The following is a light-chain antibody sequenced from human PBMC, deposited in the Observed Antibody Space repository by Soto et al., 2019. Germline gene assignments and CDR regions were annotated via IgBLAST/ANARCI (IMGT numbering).Light chain of an antibody. CDR1: QSISSW. J-gene: IGKJ1*01. CDR2: DAS. CDR3: QQYNSYPWT. V-gene: IGKV1-5*01. Sequence: DIQMTQSPSTLSASVRDRVTITCRASQSISSWLTWYQQEPGKAPKLLIYDASSLESGVPSRFSGSGSGTEFTLTISSLQPDDFATYYCQQYNSYPWTFGQGTKVEIK.